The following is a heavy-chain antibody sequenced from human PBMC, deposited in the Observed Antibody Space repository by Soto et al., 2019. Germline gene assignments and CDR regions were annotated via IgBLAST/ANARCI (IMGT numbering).Heavy chain of an antibody. CDR1: VFTFSSYS. CDR3: ARAQRGVTWYYGMDV. V-gene: IGHV3-21*01. D-gene: IGHD3-16*01. J-gene: IGHJ6*02. Sequence: PVGSLRLSCAASVFTFSSYSMNWVRHSPGKGLEWVSSISSSSSYIYYADSVKGRFTISRDNAKNSLYLQMNSLRAEDTAVYYCARAQRGVTWYYGMDVWGQGTTVTVSS. CDR2: ISSSSSYI.